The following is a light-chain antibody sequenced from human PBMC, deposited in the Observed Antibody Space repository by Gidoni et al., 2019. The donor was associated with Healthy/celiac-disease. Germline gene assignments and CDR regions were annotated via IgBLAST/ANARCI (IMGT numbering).Light chain of an antibody. CDR1: SSDVGGYNY. J-gene: IGLJ1*01. V-gene: IGLV2-14*03. CDR3: SSYTSSSTPYV. CDR2: DVS. Sequence: QSALTQPASVSGSPGPSLTISCTGTSSDVGGYNYVSWYQQHPGKAPKLMIYDVSNRPSGVSNRFSGSKSGNTASLTISGLQAEDEADYYCSSYTSSSTPYVFGTGTKVTVL.